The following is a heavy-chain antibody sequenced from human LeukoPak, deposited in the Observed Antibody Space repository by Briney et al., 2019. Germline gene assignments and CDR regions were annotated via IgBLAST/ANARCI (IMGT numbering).Heavy chain of an antibody. D-gene: IGHD3-3*01. CDR1: GGSISSSSYY. CDR3: ARRRNYDFWSGYSTVGAFDI. CDR2: IYYSGST. V-gene: IGHV4-39*07. J-gene: IGHJ3*02. Sequence: SETLSLTCTVSGGSISSSSYYWGWIRQPPGKGLEWIGSIYYSGSTYYNPSLKSRVTISVDTSKNQFSLKLSSVTAADTAVYYCARRRNYDFWSGYSTVGAFDIWGQGTMVTVSS.